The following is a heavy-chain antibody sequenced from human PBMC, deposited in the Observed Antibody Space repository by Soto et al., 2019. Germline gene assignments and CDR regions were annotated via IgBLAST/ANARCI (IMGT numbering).Heavy chain of an antibody. J-gene: IGHJ4*02. Sequence: GGSLRLSCAASGFTFSSYGMHWVRQAPGKGLEWVAVIWYDGSNKYYADSVKGRFTISRDNSKNTLYLQMNSLRAEDTAVYYCARDALLSSGWLDYWGQGTLVTVSS. V-gene: IGHV3-33*01. CDR2: IWYDGSNK. D-gene: IGHD6-19*01. CDR3: ARDALLSSGWLDY. CDR1: GFTFSSYG.